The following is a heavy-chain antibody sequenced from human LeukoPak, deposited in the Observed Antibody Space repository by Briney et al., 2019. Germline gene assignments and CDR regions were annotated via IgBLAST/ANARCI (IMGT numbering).Heavy chain of an antibody. CDR1: GFTFSSYS. D-gene: IGHD4-17*01. CDR3: ARGTVTTLRDY. V-gene: IGHV3-21*01. CDR2: ISSSSSYI. J-gene: IGHJ4*02. Sequence: GGSLRLSCAASGFTFSSYSMNWVRQAPGKGLEWVSSISSSSSYIYYADSVKGRFTISRDNAKNSLYLQMNSLRAEDTAVYYCARGTVTTLRDYWGQGTLVTVSS.